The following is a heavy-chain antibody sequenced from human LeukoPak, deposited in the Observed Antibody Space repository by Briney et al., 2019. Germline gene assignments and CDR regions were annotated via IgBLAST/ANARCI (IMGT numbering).Heavy chain of an antibody. CDR1: GGSFSGYY. J-gene: IGHJ5*02. CDR3: ASQIYFETRDYFHLEWFDP. Sequence: SETLSLTCAVYGGSFSGYYWSWIRQPPGKGLEWTGEINHSGSTNYNPSLKSRVTISVDTSKNQFSLKLSSVSAADTAIYYCASQIYFETRDYFHLEWFDPWGQGILVTVSS. V-gene: IGHV4-34*01. CDR2: INHSGST. D-gene: IGHD3-22*01.